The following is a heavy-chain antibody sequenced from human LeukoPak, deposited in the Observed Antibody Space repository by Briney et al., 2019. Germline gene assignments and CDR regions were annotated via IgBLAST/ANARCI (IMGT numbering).Heavy chain of an antibody. V-gene: IGHV4-39*07. Sequence: SETLSLTCTVSGGSISSSSYYWGWIRQPPGKGLEWIGSIYYSGSTYYSPSLKSRVTISVDTSKNQFSLTLNSVTAADTAVYYCVRADYNGGNPGSFDIWGRGTMVTVSS. D-gene: IGHD2-8*01. J-gene: IGHJ3*02. CDR3: VRADYNGGNPGSFDI. CDR1: GGSISSSSYY. CDR2: IYYSGST.